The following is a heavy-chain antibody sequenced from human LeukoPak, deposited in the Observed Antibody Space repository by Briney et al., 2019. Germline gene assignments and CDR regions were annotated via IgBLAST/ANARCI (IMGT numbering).Heavy chain of an antibody. CDR2: IYYSGST. Sequence: KPSETLSLTCTVSGGSISSSSYYWGWIRQPPGKGLEWIGSIYYSGSTYYNPSLKSRVTMSVDTSKNQFSLKLSSVTAADTAVYYCARVGLASYYFDYWGQGTLVTVSS. CDR3: ARVGLASYYFDY. D-gene: IGHD2-2*01. CDR1: GGSISSSSYY. V-gene: IGHV4-39*07. J-gene: IGHJ4*02.